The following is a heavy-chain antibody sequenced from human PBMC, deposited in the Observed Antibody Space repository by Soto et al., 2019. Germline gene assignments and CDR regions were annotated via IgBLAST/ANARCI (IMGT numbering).Heavy chain of an antibody. V-gene: IGHV1-18*01. D-gene: IGHD3-22*01. J-gene: IGHJ5*01. CDR1: GYSFTSYG. Sequence: QVQLVQSGGEVKEPGASVQVSCKASGYSFTSYGINWVRQVPGQGLEWMGWISTYDGTTKYAQKVQGRVTMTTDESTSTAYMELRSLRSDDTAVYYCARDQVFEDSRGNLAGSCGHGTLVTVSS. CDR3: ARDQVFEDSRGNLAGS. CDR2: ISTYDGTT.